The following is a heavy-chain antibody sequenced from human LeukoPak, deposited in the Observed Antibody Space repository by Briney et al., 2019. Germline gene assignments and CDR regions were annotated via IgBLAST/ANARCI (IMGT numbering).Heavy chain of an antibody. CDR3: ARESVTMVRGVIIGNWFDP. CDR1: GFTFSSYE. CDR2: ISSSGSTI. Sequence: GGSLRLSCAASGFTFSSYEMNWVRQAPGKGLEWVSYISSSGSTIYYADSAKGRFTISRDNAKNSLYLQMNSLRAEDTAVYYCARESVTMVRGVIIGNWFDPWGQGTLVTVSS. D-gene: IGHD3-10*01. V-gene: IGHV3-48*03. J-gene: IGHJ5*02.